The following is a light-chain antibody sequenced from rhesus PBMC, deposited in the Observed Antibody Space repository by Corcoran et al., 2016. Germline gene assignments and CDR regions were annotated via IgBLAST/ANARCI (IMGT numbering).Light chain of an antibody. CDR1: SSDIGHYNF. Sequence: QAALTQPRSVSGSPGQSVTISCTGASSDIGHYNFVSWYQEHPGTAPKLMIYEVSKRPSGVSDRFSGSKSDNTASLTISGLQAEDEADYYCSSYGGSNTYYSFGGGTRLTVL. CDR2: EVS. J-gene: IGLJ1*01. CDR3: SSYGGSNTYYS. V-gene: IGLV2-32*02.